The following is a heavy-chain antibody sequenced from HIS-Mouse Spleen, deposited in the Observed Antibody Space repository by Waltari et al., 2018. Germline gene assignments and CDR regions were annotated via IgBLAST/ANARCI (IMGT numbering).Heavy chain of an antibody. V-gene: IGHV4-39*07. CDR1: GGSISSSSYY. D-gene: IGHD6-13*01. CDR2: IYYGGST. J-gene: IGHJ2*01. Sequence: QLQLQESGPGLVKPSETLSLTCTVSGGSISSSSYYWGWIRQPPGKGLEWIGSIYYGGSTYYNPSFKSRVTISVAPSKNQFSLKLSSVTAADTAVYYCAREIPYSSSWYDWYFDLWGRGTLVTVSS. CDR3: AREIPYSSSWYDWYFDL.